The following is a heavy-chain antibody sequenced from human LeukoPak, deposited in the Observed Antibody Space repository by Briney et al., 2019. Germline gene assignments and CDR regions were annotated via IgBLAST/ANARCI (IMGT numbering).Heavy chain of an antibody. Sequence: GGSLRLSCAASGFTFNTYNMNWVRQTPSKGLEWISYISSSSGAMYYADSVKGRFTISRDNAKNSLYLQMNSLRDEDTAVYYCARDPPAPFVYGGTYPPDAFDIWGQGAMVTVSS. CDR1: GFTFNTYN. D-gene: IGHD1-26*01. CDR3: ARDPPAPFVYGGTYPPDAFDI. CDR2: ISSSSGAM. V-gene: IGHV3-48*02. J-gene: IGHJ3*02.